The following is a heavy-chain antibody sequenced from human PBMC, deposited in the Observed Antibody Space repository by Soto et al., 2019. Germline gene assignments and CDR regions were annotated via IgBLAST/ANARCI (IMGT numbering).Heavy chain of an antibody. V-gene: IGHV4-39*07. D-gene: IGHD1-26*01. Sequence: SETLSLTCTVSGGSLKSGGYYWSWVRQPPGKGLEWIGEIYYSGSTNYNPSLKSRVTISVDKSKNQFSLKLNSVTAADTAVYYCARDPRWETAFDVWGQGTMVTVSS. J-gene: IGHJ3*01. CDR2: IYYSGST. CDR3: ARDPRWETAFDV. CDR1: GGSLKSGGYY.